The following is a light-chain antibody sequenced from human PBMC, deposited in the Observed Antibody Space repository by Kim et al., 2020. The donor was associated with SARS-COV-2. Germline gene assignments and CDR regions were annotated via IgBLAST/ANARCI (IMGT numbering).Light chain of an antibody. CDR2: DTS. J-gene: IGKJ5*01. V-gene: IGKV3-11*01. CDR3: QQRNNWPIT. CDR1: QNVISY. Sequence: LAPGERATLAGGARQNVISYLAWCQQKPGQAPRLLSYDTSNRATGSPARFSGSGSGTDFALTISSLEPEDFAVYYGQQRNNWPITFGQGTRLEIK.